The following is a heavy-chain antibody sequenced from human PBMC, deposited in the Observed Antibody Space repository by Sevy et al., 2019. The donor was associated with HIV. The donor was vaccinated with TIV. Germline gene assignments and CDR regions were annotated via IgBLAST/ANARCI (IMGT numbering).Heavy chain of an antibody. CDR2: IYSGGTT. D-gene: IGHD3-3*01. Sequence: GGSLRLSCAASGFSVSNNYMSCVRQAPGKGLEWVSLIYSGGTTDYADAVKGRFTISRDNSKNMVFLQMNGLRAEDTAMYYCVRGGYYEGYAFDIWGQGTLVTVSS. CDR3: VRGGYYEGYAFDI. CDR1: GFSVSNNY. V-gene: IGHV3-66*01. J-gene: IGHJ4*02.